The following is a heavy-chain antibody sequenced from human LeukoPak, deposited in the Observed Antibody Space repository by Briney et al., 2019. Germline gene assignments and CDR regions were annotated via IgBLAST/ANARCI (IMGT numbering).Heavy chain of an antibody. CDR1: GGSISSYY. CDR3: ARAGLDTAMATAWTMDY. Sequence: SETLSLTCTVSGGSISSYYWSWIRQPPGKGLEWIGYIYYSGSTNYNPSLKSRVTISVDTSKNQFSLKLSSVTAADTAVYYCARAGLDTAMATAWTMDYWGLGTLVTVSS. J-gene: IGHJ4*02. CDR2: IYYSGST. D-gene: IGHD5-18*01. V-gene: IGHV4-59*01.